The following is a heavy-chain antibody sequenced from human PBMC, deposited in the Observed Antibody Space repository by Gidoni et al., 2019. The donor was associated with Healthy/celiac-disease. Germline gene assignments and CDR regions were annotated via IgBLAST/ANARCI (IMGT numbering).Heavy chain of an antibody. J-gene: IGHJ4*02. CDR3: AKATRSGYSSGWTRVLSFDY. V-gene: IGHV3-23*01. D-gene: IGHD6-19*01. Sequence: TISRDNSKNTLYLQMNSLRAEDTAVYYCAKATRSGYSSGWTRVLSFDYWGQGTLVTVSS.